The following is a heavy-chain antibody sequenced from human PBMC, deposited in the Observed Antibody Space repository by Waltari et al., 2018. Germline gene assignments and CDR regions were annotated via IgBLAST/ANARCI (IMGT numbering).Heavy chain of an antibody. J-gene: IGHJ6*02. Sequence: QVQLVQSGAEVKKPGSSVKVSCKASGGTFSSYAISWVRQAPGQGLEWMGGIIPIFGTANYAQKCQGRVTSTADESTSTAYMERSSLRSEDTAVYYCAREAYSSSSGPYGMDVWGQGPRSPSP. CDR1: GGTFSSYA. CDR3: AREAYSSSSGPYGMDV. V-gene: IGHV1-69*13. D-gene: IGHD6-6*01. CDR2: IIPIFGTA.